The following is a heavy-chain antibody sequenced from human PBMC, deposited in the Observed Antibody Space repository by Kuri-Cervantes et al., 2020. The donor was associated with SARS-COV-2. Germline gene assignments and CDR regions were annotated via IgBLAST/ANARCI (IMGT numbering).Heavy chain of an antibody. CDR1: GGTFSSYA. CDR3: AVEYSSSSGHQGDDY. Sequence: SVKVSCKASGGTFSSYAISWVRQAPGQGLEWMGRIIPIFGTANYAQKFQGRVTITADESTSTAYMELSRLRSDDTAVYYCAVEYSSSSGHQGDDYWGQGTLVTVSS. V-gene: IGHV1-69*13. J-gene: IGHJ4*02. CDR2: IIPIFGTA. D-gene: IGHD6-6*01.